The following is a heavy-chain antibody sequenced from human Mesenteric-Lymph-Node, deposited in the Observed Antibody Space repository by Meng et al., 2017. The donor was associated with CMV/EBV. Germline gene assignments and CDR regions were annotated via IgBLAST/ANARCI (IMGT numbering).Heavy chain of an antibody. J-gene: IGHJ6*02. CDR1: GGSVSSSSYY. D-gene: IGHD3-22*01. CDR2: MYYSGNV. Sequence: SETLSLTCTVSGGSVSSSSYYWTWIRQAPGKGLEWIACMYYSGNVNYNPCLKSRITMSMDTSKNHFSLKLSSVTAADTAVYYCARRAIYDSRGYYSEDYGLDVWGQGTTVTVSS. V-gene: IGHV4-61*01. CDR3: ARRAIYDSRGYYSEDYGLDV.